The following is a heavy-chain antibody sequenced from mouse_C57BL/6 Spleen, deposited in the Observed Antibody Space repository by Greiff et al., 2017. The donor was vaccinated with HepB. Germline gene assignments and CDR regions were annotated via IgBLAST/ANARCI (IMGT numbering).Heavy chain of an antibody. J-gene: IGHJ3*01. CDR3: TGIDDYGSSSPRFAY. D-gene: IGHD1-1*01. CDR1: GYTFTSYW. Sequence: EVQLQESGTVLARPGASVKMSCKTSGYTFTSYWMHWVKQRPGQGLEWIGAIYPGNSDTSYNQKFKGKAKLTAVPSASTAYMELSSLTNEDSAVYDCTGIDDYGSSSPRFAYWGQGTLVTVSA. V-gene: IGHV1-5*01. CDR2: IYPGNSDT.